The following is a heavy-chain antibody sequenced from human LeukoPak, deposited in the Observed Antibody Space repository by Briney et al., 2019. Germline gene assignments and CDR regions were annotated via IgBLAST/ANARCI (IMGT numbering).Heavy chain of an antibody. Sequence: SETLSLTCTVSGGSISSYYWSWIRQPPGKGLEWIGYIYYSGSTNYNPSLKSRVTISVDTSKNQFSLKLSSVTAADTAVYYCARDPGVVPAATYYYYYGMDVRGQGTTVTVSS. D-gene: IGHD2-2*01. CDR1: GGSISSYY. V-gene: IGHV4-59*01. J-gene: IGHJ6*02. CDR3: ARDPGVVPAATYYYYYGMDV. CDR2: IYYSGST.